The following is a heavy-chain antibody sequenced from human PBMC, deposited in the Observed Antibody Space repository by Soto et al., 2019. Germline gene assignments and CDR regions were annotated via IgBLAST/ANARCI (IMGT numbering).Heavy chain of an antibody. CDR3: ARSGRKVRGVIQLYFDY. D-gene: IGHD3-10*01. Sequence: QLQLQESGPGLVKPSETLSLTCTVSGGSISSSSYYWGWIRQPPGKGLEWIGSIYYSGSTYYNPSLKSRVTISVDTSKNQFSLKLSSVTAADTAVYYCARSGRKVRGVIQLYFDYWGQGTLVTVSS. CDR2: IYYSGST. V-gene: IGHV4-39*01. J-gene: IGHJ4*02. CDR1: GGSISSSSYY.